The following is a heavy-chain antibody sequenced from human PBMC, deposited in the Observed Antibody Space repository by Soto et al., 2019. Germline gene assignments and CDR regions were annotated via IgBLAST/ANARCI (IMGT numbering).Heavy chain of an antibody. CDR2: ISANNGNT. CDR1: GYTFTSYG. CDR3: ARVQSGYDFAY. J-gene: IGHJ4*02. V-gene: IGHV1-18*01. D-gene: IGHD5-12*01. Sequence: QVQLVQSGAEVKKPGASVKVSCKASGYTFTSYGITWVRQAPGQGLEWMGWISANNGNTHYAQKLQGRVTMTTATSTSTAYMELRSLRADDTAVYYCARVQSGYDFAYWGQGTLVTVSS.